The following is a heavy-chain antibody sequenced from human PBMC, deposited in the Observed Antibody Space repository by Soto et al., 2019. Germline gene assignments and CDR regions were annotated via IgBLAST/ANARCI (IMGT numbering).Heavy chain of an antibody. V-gene: IGHV3-23*01. Sequence: EVQLLESGGGLVQPGGSLRLSCAASGFTFSSYVMSWVRQAPGKGLEWVSTISGSGSSTFYANSVKGRFIISRDKSKNTLYLQMDSLRAEDTAIYFCAKCRSHAYHYYYCMDDWGKGTAVTVSS. CDR1: GFTFSSYV. CDR3: AKCRSHAYHYYYCMDD. CDR2: ISGSGSST. J-gene: IGHJ6*03. D-gene: IGHD3-16*01.